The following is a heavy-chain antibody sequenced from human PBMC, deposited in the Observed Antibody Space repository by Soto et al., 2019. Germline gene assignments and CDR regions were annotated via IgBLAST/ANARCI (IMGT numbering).Heavy chain of an antibody. V-gene: IGHV3-23*01. CDR3: AKRAPAGDRYYFNY. CDR2: IGESGNT. J-gene: IGHJ4*02. CDR1: GFTFIRHG. Sequence: GGSLRLSCAASGFTFIRHGMSWVRQAPGKGLEWVSTIGESGNTFYTDSVKGRFTISRDTLKNTLYLQMNSLRVDDTAIYYCAKRAPAGDRYYFNYGGQGTRVTVSS. D-gene: IGHD3-22*01.